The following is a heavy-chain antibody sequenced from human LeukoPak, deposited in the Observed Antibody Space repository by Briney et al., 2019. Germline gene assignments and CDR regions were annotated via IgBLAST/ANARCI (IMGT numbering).Heavy chain of an antibody. V-gene: IGHV7-4-1*02. Sequence: ASVKVSCKASGYTFTSYAMNWVRQAPGQGLEWMGWINTNTGNPTYAQGFTGRFVFSLDTSVSTAYLQISSLKAEDTAVYYCARSSYYDSSGYLDWFDPWGQGTLVTVSS. CDR3: ARSSYYDSSGYLDWFDP. CDR1: GYTFTSYA. D-gene: IGHD3-22*01. J-gene: IGHJ5*02. CDR2: INTNTGNP.